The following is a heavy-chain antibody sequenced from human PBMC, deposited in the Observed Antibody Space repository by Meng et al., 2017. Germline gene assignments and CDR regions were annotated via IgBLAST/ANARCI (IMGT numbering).Heavy chain of an antibody. D-gene: IGHD6-25*01. V-gene: IGHV1-18*01. CDR2: ISAYNGNT. CDR3: ARDEDISAAGKLFGDY. J-gene: IGHJ4*02. Sequence: HVQPVQSGAAVQKPGASMNVSCTASGYTFTSYGISWVRPAPGQGLEWMGWISAYNGNTNYAQKLQGRVTMTTDTSTSTAYMELRSLRSDDTAVYYCARDEDISAAGKLFGDYWGQGTLVTVSS. CDR1: GYTFTSYG.